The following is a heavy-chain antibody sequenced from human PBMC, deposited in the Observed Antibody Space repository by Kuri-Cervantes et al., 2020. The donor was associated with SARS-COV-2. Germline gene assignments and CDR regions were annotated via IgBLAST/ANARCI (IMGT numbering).Heavy chain of an antibody. CDR3: ARDPRPIVGATTVGWFDP. Sequence: GSLRLSCAASGFTFSSYSMNWVRQAPGKGLEWIGTIHHSGTTYYNPSLESRVTISVDTSQNLFSLELTSVSAADTAVYYCARDPRPIVGATTVGWFDPWGQGTLVTVSS. V-gene: IGHV4-38-2*02. D-gene: IGHD1-26*01. CDR1: GFTFSSYS. CDR2: IHHSGTT. J-gene: IGHJ5*02.